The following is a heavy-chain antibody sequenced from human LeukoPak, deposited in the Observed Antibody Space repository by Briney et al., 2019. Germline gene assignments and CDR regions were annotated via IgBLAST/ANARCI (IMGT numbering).Heavy chain of an antibody. Sequence: SETLSLTRTVSGGSISSGDFYWTWIRQNPGKGLEWIGYTHYSGSTYYNPSLKSRVTISVDTSKDQFSLKLSSVAAADTAVYYCAREVNWNSATLFFDCWGQGTLVTVSS. J-gene: IGHJ4*02. D-gene: IGHD1-7*01. CDR3: AREVNWNSATLFFDC. CDR2: THYSGST. CDR1: GGSISSGDFY. V-gene: IGHV4-31*03.